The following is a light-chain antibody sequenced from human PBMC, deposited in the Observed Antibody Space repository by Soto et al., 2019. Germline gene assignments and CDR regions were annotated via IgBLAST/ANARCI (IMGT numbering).Light chain of an antibody. CDR1: SSDVGGYNF. Sequence: QSVLTQPASVSGSPGQSITISCTGTSSDVGGYNFVSWYQQHPGKAPKLMIYDVSSRPSGVSNRFSGSKSGNTASLTISGLQADDEGDYYFPSYASSSTVVFAAGTKLTVL. V-gene: IGLV2-14*03. CDR3: PSYASSSTVV. CDR2: DVS. J-gene: IGLJ3*02.